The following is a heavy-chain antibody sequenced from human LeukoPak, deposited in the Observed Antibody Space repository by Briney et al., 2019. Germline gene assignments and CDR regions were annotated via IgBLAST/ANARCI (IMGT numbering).Heavy chain of an antibody. CDR2: ISYDGTNK. Sequence: GGSLRLSCAASGFTFSHYAMHWVRQAPGKGLDWVAVISYDGTNKYYADSVKGRFTISRDNSKNTLYLQMNRLRAEDTAVYYCAKGGYYASSGSYAFDIWGQGTVATVSS. CDR1: GFTFSHYA. J-gene: IGHJ3*02. V-gene: IGHV3-30*18. CDR3: AKGGYYASSGSYAFDI. D-gene: IGHD3-22*01.